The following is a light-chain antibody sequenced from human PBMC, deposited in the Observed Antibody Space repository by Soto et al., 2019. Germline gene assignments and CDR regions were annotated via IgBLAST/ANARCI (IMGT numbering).Light chain of an antibody. CDR3: QQLKSYPLT. CDR2: AAP. Sequence: IQLTQSPSSLSASVGDRVTITCRASQDIAIYLAWYQQKPGEAPKFLIYAAPTLQSGAPSRFSGSGSGTDFALTISSLQPEDSATYYCQQLKSYPLTFGGGTKVDIK. V-gene: IGKV1-9*01. J-gene: IGKJ4*01. CDR1: QDIAIY.